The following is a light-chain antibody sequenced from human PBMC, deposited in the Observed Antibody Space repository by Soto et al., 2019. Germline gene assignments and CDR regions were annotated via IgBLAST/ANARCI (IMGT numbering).Light chain of an antibody. Sequence: DIQMTQSPSSLSASVGDRVTITCRASQGISNYLAWYQQTPGKSPRLLIYAASTLQSGVPSRFSGSGSGTDFTLTISSLQPEDAANYYCQGDNSPPEAFGQGTKVEIK. CDR2: AAS. CDR3: QGDNSPPEA. J-gene: IGKJ1*01. V-gene: IGKV1-27*01. CDR1: QGISNY.